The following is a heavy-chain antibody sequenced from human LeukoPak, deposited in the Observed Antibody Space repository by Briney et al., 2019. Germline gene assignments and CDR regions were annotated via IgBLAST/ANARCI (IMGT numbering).Heavy chain of an antibody. CDR2: IIPIFGTA. J-gene: IGHJ4*02. D-gene: IGHD5-12*01. CDR3: ARQGGYDSGPDY. Sequence: ASVKVSCKASGGTFSSYAISWVRQAPGQGLEWMGGIIPIFGTANYAQKFQGRVTITADESTSTAYMELSSLRSEDTAVYYCARQGGYDSGPDYWGQGTLVTVSS. V-gene: IGHV1-69*01. CDR1: GGTFSSYA.